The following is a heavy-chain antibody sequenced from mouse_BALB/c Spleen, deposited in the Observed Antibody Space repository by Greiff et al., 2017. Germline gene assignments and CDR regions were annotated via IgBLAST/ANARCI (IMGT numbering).Heavy chain of an antibody. CDR3: ARGGIYDYDVWFAY. J-gene: IGHJ3*01. Sequence: VQLQQSGPELVKPGASVKMSCKASGYTFTSYVMHWVKQKPGQGLEWIGYINPYNDGTKYNEKFKGKATLTSDKSTSTAYMELSSVTSEDSAVYYCARGGIYDYDVWFAYWGQGTLVTVAA. D-gene: IGHD2-4*01. CDR1: GYTFTSYV. V-gene: IGHV1-14*01. CDR2: INPYNDGT.